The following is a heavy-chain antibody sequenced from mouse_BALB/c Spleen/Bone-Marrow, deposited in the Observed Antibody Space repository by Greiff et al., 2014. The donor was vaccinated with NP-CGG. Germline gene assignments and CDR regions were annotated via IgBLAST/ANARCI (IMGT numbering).Heavy chain of an antibody. Sequence: EVQLVESGGGLVKPGGSLKLSCAASGFTFSSYAMSWVRQTPEKGLEWVATISSGGSYTYYPDSVKGRFTISRDNAKNTLYLQMSSLRSEDTAMYYCARHGITRLLDYWGQGTTLTVSS. CDR2: ISSGGSYT. V-gene: IGHV5-9-3*01. J-gene: IGHJ2*01. CDR1: GFTFSSYA. D-gene: IGHD2-4*01. CDR3: ARHGITRLLDY.